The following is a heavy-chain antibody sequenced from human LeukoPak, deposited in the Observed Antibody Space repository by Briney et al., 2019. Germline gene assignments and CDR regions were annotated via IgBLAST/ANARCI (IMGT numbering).Heavy chain of an antibody. CDR3: ARDLTALLYYDFWSGYPDAAFDI. CDR1: GGSISSGSYY. V-gene: IGHV4-61*02. Sequence: SETLSLTCTVSGGSISSGSYYSSWIRQPAGKGLEWIGRIYTSGSTNYNPSLKSRVTISVDTSKNQFSLKLSSVTAADTAVYYCARDLTALLYYDFWSGYPDAAFDIWGQGTMVTVSS. CDR2: IYTSGST. J-gene: IGHJ3*02. D-gene: IGHD3-3*01.